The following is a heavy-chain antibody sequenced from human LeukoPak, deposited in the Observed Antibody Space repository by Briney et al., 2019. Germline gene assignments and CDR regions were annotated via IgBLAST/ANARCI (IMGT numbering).Heavy chain of an antibody. CDR2: ISSGASTT. V-gene: IGHV3-11*01. J-gene: IGHJ4*02. CDR3: AIARFTRDY. D-gene: IGHD3-10*01. CDR1: GFTFSDYY. Sequence: GGSLRLSCAGSGFTFSDYYMSWLRQAPGKGLEWVSDISSGASTTYYADSVKGRFTISRDNAKNSLYLQMNSLRAEDTAVYYCAIARFTRDYWGQGTLVTVSS.